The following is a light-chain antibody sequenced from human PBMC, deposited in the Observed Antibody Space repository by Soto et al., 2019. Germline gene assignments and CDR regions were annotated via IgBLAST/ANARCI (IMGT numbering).Light chain of an antibody. CDR1: SSDVGGYNY. V-gene: IGLV2-14*01. CDR2: DVS. CDR3: YSYTTISIYV. J-gene: IGLJ1*01. Sequence: QSVLTQPASVSGSPGQSITISCSGTSSDVGGYNYVSWYQQHPGKAPQVMIYDVSNRPSGVSNRFSGSKSGNTASLTISGLQAEDEADYYCYSYTTISIYVFGTGNKVTVL.